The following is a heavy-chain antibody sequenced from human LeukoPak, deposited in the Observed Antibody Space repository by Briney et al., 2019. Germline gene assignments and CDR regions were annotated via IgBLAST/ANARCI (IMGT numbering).Heavy chain of an antibody. CDR1: GFTVSSNY. V-gene: IGHV3-53*01. D-gene: IGHD6-19*01. CDR3: ARAESAAVAGYGDY. CDR2: IYSGGST. J-gene: IGHJ4*02. Sequence: GGSLRPSCAASGFTVSSNYMSWVRQAPGKGLEWVSVIYSGGSTYYADSVKGRFTISRDNSKNTLYLQMNSLRAEDTAVYYCARAESAAVAGYGDYWGQGTLVTVSS.